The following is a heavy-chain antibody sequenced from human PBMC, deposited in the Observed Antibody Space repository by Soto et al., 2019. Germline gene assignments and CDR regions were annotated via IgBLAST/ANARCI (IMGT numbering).Heavy chain of an antibody. J-gene: IGHJ4*02. D-gene: IGHD6-19*01. Sequence: EVQLLESGGGLVQPGGSLRLSCTASGFTFSSYAMSWVRQAPGKGLEWGSAISGSGGSTYYTDSVKGRFTISRDNSKNPLYLEMNSLRAEDTAVYYCAKDPPRGIAVGGWGYWGQGTLVTVSS. CDR3: AKDPPRGIAVGGWGY. V-gene: IGHV3-23*01. CDR2: ISGSGGST. CDR1: GFTFSSYA.